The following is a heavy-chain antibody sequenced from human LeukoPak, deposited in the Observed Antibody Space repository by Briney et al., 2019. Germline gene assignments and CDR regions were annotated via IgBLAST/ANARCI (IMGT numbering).Heavy chain of an antibody. CDR3: ARGGTDYYDSSGYP. Sequence: SVKVSCKASGGTFSSYAISWVRQAPGQELEWMGGIIPIFGTTNYAQKFQGSVTITADESTSTAYMELSSLRSDDTAVYYCARGGTDYYDSSGYPWGQGTLVTVSS. D-gene: IGHD3-22*01. V-gene: IGHV1-69*01. CDR2: IIPIFGTT. J-gene: IGHJ5*02. CDR1: GGTFSSYA.